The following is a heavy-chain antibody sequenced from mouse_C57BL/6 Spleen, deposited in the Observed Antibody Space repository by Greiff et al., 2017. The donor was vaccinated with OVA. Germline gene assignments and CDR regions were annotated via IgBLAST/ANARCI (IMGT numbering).Heavy chain of an antibody. CDR3: TAADYYGSSYLDY. Sequence: EVQRVESGAELVRPGASVKLSCTASGFNIKDDYMHWVKQRPEQGLEWIGWIDPENGDTEYASKFQGKATITADTSSNTAYLQLSSLTSEDTAVYYCTAADYYGSSYLDYWGQGTTLTVSS. CDR2: IDPENGDT. V-gene: IGHV14-4*01. D-gene: IGHD1-1*01. J-gene: IGHJ2*01. CDR1: GFNIKDDY.